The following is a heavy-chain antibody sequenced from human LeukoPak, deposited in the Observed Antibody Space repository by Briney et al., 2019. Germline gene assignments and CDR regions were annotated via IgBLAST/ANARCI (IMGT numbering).Heavy chain of an antibody. CDR3: ARDYSSSSSIYYYYGMDV. Sequence: GGSLRLSCAASGFTFSSYSMNWVRQAPGKGLEWVSSISSSSSYIYYADSVKGRFTISRDNAKNSLYLQMNSLRAEDTAVYYCARDYSSSSSIYYYYGMDVWGQGTTVTVSS. CDR2: ISSSSSYI. CDR1: GFTFSSYS. D-gene: IGHD6-13*01. J-gene: IGHJ6*02. V-gene: IGHV3-21*01.